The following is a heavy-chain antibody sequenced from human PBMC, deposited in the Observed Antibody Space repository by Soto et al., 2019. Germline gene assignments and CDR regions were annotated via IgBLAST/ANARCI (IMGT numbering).Heavy chain of an antibody. CDR1: GSTFSGSA. CDR2: ISGSGGST. V-gene: IGHV3-23*01. Sequence: GGSLRLSCAASGSTFSGSAMHWVRQAPGKGLEWVSAISGSGGSTYYADSVKGRFTISRDNSKNTLYLQMNSLRAEDTAVYYCAKEGLIAAAPTFDYWGQGTLVTVSS. D-gene: IGHD6-13*01. J-gene: IGHJ4*02. CDR3: AKEGLIAAAPTFDY.